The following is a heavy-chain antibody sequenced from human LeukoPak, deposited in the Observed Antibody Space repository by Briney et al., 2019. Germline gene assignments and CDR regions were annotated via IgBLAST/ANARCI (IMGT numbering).Heavy chain of an antibody. J-gene: IGHJ4*02. CDR2: ISYDGSNK. V-gene: IGHV3-30*18. D-gene: IGHD3-22*01. Sequence: GGSLRLSCAASGFTFSSYGMHWVRQAPGKGLEWVAVISYDGSNKYYADSVKGRFTISRDNSKNTLYLQMNSLRAEDTAVYYCAKIGVPTYYYDSSGYFRDYWGQGTLVTVSS. CDR3: AKIGVPTYYYDSSGYFRDY. CDR1: GFTFSSYG.